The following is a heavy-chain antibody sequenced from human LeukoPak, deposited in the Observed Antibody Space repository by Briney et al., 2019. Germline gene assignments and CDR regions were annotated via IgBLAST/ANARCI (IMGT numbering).Heavy chain of an antibody. J-gene: IGHJ5*02. Sequence: NPGGSLRLSCAASGFTFRNAWMSWVRQAPGKGLEWVGRIQSKTDSGTTDYAAPVKGRFTISRDDSKNTLYLQMNSLKTDDTAVYYCTTELYCGGDCYPGAWGQGTLVTVSS. CDR2: IQSKTDSGTT. CDR3: TTELYCGGDCYPGA. V-gene: IGHV3-15*01. CDR1: GFTFRNAW. D-gene: IGHD2-21*02.